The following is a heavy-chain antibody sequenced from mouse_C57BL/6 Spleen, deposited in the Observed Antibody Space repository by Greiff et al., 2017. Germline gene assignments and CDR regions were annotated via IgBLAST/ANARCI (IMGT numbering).Heavy chain of an antibody. D-gene: IGHD1-1*01. CDR1: GYTFTDYN. J-gene: IGHJ1*03. CDR3: ARCDYDGRYFDV. CDR2: INPNNGGT. Sequence: VQLQQSGPELVKPGASVKIPCKASGYTFTDYNMDWVKQSHGKSLEWIGDINPNNGGTIYNQKFKGKATLTVDKSSSTAYMELRSLTSEDTAFYYCARCDYDGRYFDVWGTGTTVTVSS. V-gene: IGHV1-18*01.